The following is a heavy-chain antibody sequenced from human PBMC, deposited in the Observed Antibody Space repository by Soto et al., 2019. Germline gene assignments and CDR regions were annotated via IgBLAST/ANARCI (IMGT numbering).Heavy chain of an antibody. J-gene: IGHJ4*02. CDR1: GYSFTSYS. D-gene: IGHD5-18*01. CDR3: ASGIQGSFDN. CDR2: INAGSGYT. Sequence: QVQVVQSAAEVKKPGASVKVSCKASGYSFTSYSMHWVRQAPGQRLEWLGWINAGSGYTKYSQKFQGRITLTRDTSATTAYMELSSLRSEDTAVYYCASGIQGSFDNWGPGTLVTVSS. V-gene: IGHV1-3*01.